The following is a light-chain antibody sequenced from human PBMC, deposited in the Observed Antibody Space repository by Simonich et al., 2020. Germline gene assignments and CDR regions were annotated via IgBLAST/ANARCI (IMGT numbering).Light chain of an antibody. CDR2: YVN. CDR3: SSYTSSSTWV. J-gene: IGLJ3*02. V-gene: IGLV2-14*01. CDR1: CSDVGGYNY. Sequence: QSALTQPASVSGSPGQSITISCTGTCSDVGGYNYDSWSQQHPGKAPKLFIYYVNKRPSGVSNLFSCSKSGNTAALTISGLQAEDEADYYCSSYTSSSTWVFGGGTKLTVL.